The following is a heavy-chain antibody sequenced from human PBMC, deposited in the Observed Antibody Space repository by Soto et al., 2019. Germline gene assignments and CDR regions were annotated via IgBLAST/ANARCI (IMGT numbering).Heavy chain of an antibody. D-gene: IGHD1-26*01. J-gene: IGHJ4*02. V-gene: IGHV3-49*04. CDR3: TRESSVGATAR. CDR1: GFTFGDYA. CDR2: IRSKAYGGTT. Sequence: GGSLRLACAASGFTFGDYAMSWVRQAPGKGLEWVGFIRSKAYGGTTEYAASVKGRFTISRDDSKSIAYLQMNSLKTEDTAVYYCTRESSVGATARWGQGTLVTVSS.